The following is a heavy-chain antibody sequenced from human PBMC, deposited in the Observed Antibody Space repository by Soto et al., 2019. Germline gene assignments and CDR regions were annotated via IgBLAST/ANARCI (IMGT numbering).Heavy chain of an antibody. J-gene: IGHJ6*02. CDR1: GFTFSSYA. CDR2: ISGSGGST. V-gene: IGHV3-23*01. D-gene: IGHD3-22*01. Sequence: PGGSLRLSCAASGFTFSSYAMSWVRQAPGKGLEWVSAISGSGGSTYYADSVKGRFTISRDNSKNTLYLQMNSLRAEDTAVYYCAKDPSWDAPSWYYYDSSGYDYYYGMDVWGQGTTVTVSS. CDR3: AKDPSWDAPSWYYYDSSGYDYYYGMDV.